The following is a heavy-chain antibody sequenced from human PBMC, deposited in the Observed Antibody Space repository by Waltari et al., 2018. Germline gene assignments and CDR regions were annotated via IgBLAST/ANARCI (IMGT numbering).Heavy chain of an antibody. V-gene: IGHV4-34*01. J-gene: IGHJ4*02. CDR3: ARGEAGSYYLY. CDR1: GGSSSCSY. Sequence: QVQLQQWCAGLLKPSATPSLTCAVDGGSSSCSYWSWLRQPTGKGLEWIGEINHSGSTNYTPSLKSRVTISVDTSKNQFSLKLSSVTAADTAVYYCARGEAGSYYLYWGQGTLVTVSS. CDR2: INHSGST. D-gene: IGHD3-10*01.